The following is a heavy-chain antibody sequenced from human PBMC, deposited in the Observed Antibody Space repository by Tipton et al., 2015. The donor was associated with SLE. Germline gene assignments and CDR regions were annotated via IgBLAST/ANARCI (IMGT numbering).Heavy chain of an antibody. CDR1: GDSIRSYY. J-gene: IGHJ1*01. V-gene: IGHV4-59*01. D-gene: IGHD5-12*01. CDR2: IFDSGTT. CDR3: AGSYGGYGFPKY. Sequence: TLSLTCTVSGDSIRSYYWTWIRQPPGKGLEWIGYIFDSGTTKYNPSLKSRVTISADTSKNQFSLTLNSVTASCTAVYYCAGSYGGYGFPKYWCQGDRILVSS.